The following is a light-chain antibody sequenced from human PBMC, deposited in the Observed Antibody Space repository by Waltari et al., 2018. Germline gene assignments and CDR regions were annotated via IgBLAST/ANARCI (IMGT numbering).Light chain of an antibody. CDR1: SSDVGGHNY. CDR3: SSYSSGSTLWV. J-gene: IGLJ3*02. Sequence: QSALTQPASVSGSPGQSISIFCTGTSSDVGGHNYVSWYQQHPGKAPKFLIYELSNGPSTVSSRFTASKSGNTASLTISGLQAEDEADYYCSSYSSGSTLWVFGGGTKLTVL. CDR2: ELS. V-gene: IGLV2-14*03.